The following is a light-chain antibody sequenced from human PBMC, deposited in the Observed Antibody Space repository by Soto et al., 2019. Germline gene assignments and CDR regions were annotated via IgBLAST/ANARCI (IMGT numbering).Light chain of an antibody. CDR3: SSFTTSNSFV. CDR2: DVS. V-gene: IGLV2-14*01. Sequence: QSVPTQPASVSGSPRQSITISCTGTSSDVGAYNYVSWFQQHPGKAPKLMIYDVSNRPSGVSSRFSGSKSANTASLTISGLQAEDEADYYCSSFTTSNSFVFGTGTKLTVL. J-gene: IGLJ1*01. CDR1: SSDVGAYNY.